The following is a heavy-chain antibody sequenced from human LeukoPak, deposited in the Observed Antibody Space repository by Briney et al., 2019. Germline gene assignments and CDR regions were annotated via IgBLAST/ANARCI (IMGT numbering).Heavy chain of an antibody. CDR2: ISGSGPST. D-gene: IGHD3-22*01. V-gene: IGHV3-23*01. J-gene: IGHJ4*02. CDR3: ARLPTFYYDSSHYHYDY. CDR1: GFTFSRYA. Sequence: GGSLRLSCAASGFTFSRYAMSWVRQAPGKGLEWASSISGSGPSTDYADSVKGRFTISRDKSKNTSYLQMNSLRAEDTAVYYCARLPTFYYDSSHYHYDYWGQGTLVTVSS.